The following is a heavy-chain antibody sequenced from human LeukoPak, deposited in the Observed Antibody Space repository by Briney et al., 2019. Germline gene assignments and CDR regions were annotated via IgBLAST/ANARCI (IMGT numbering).Heavy chain of an antibody. CDR3: VRDRELTY. D-gene: IGHD5-24*01. V-gene: IGHV4-31*03. CDR1: GGSISSGGYY. CDR2: IYYSGST. J-gene: IGHJ4*02. Sequence: PSETLSLTCTVSGGSISSGGYYWSWIRQHPGKGLEWIGYIYYSGSTYYNPSLKSRVTISVDTSKNQFSLRLTSMTAADAAVYYCVRDRELTYWGQGTLVTVSS.